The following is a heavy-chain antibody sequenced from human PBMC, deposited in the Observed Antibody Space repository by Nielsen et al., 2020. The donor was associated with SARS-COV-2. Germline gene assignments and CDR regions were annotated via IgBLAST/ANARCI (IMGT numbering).Heavy chain of an antibody. J-gene: IGHJ5*02. CDR2: VNYRGGT. CDR3: ARPILTGTFDP. D-gene: IGHD3-9*01. CDR1: GGSFGGYY. V-gene: IGHV4-34*01. Sequence: SETLSLTCAVYGGSFGGYYWSWIRQPPGKGLEWIGEVNYRGGTNYNPSLKSRVTISMDASKNQFSLKMSSVTAADTAVYYCARPILTGTFDPWGQGTLVTVSS.